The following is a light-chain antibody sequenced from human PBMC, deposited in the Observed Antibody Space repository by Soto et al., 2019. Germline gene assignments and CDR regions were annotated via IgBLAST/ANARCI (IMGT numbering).Light chain of an antibody. Sequence: EIVMPQSPATLSVSPGGRATLSCRASQSVKTFLVWYQQRPGQAPRLLIYDASHRAIDTPDRFSGSGSGTDFTLTIRRLEPEDLAVYYGKHLGDSVWTVGQGTKVDIK. CDR3: KHLGDSVWT. CDR2: DAS. J-gene: IGKJ1*01. CDR1: QSVKTF. V-gene: IGKV3-11*01.